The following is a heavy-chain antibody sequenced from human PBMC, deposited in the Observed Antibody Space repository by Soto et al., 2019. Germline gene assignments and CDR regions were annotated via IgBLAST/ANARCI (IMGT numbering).Heavy chain of an antibody. CDR1: GFTFSSYA. Sequence: GGSLRLSCAASGFTFSSYAMSWVRQAPEKGLEWVSAISGSGGSTYYADSVKGRFTISRDNSKNTLYLQMNSLRAEDTAVYYCASRIAAAGTFYYWGQGTLVTVSS. CDR3: ASRIAAAGTFYY. J-gene: IGHJ4*02. CDR2: ISGSGGST. V-gene: IGHV3-23*01. D-gene: IGHD6-13*01.